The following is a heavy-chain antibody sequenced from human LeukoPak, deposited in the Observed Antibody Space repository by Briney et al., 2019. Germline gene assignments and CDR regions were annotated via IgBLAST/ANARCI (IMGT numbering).Heavy chain of an antibody. CDR2: IYYSGST. D-gene: IGHD3-3*01. CDR1: GGSISSGGYY. Sequence: PSETLSLTCTVSGGSISSGGYYWSWIRQHPGKGLEWIGYIYYSGSTYYNPSLKSRVTISVDTSKNQFSLKLSSVTAADTAVYYCAGGIYYENTPYYWYFDLWGRGTLVTVSS. J-gene: IGHJ2*01. CDR3: AGGIYYENTPYYWYFDL. V-gene: IGHV4-31*03.